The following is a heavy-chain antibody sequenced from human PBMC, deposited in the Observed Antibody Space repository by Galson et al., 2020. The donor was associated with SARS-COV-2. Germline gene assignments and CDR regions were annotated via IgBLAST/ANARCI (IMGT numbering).Heavy chain of an antibody. J-gene: IGHJ6*02. CDR3: ARGGSHGMDV. V-gene: IGHV1-46*01. D-gene: IGHD6-6*01. Sequence: ASVKVSCKASGYTFTSYYMHWVRQAPGQGLEWMGIINPSGGSKTYVEKLQGRVTMTRDTSTSTVYMELSSLRSEDTAVYYCARGGSHGMDVWGQGTTVTVSS. CDR2: INPSGGSK. CDR1: GYTFTSYY.